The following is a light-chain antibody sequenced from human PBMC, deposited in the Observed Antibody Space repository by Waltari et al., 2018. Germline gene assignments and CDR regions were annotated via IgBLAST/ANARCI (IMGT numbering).Light chain of an antibody. Sequence: SYELTQPPSVPVSPGQTASITCPGDNLGDKYASWYRQRPGQSPVVVIYQNTKRPSGIPERFSGSNAGNTATLTISGTQAMDEADYYCQAWDSSTAHVVFGGGTKLTVL. CDR3: QAWDSSTAHVV. CDR1: NLGDKY. J-gene: IGLJ2*01. V-gene: IGLV3-1*01. CDR2: QNT.